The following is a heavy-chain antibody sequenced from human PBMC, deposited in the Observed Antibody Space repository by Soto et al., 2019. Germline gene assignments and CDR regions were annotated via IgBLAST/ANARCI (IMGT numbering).Heavy chain of an antibody. Sequence: LRLSCAASGFTFSGSAMHWVRQASGKGLEWVGRIRSKANSYATAYAASVKGRFTISRDDSKNTAYLQMNSLKTEDTAVYYCTAYYDFWSGPGRYYYGMDVWGQGTTVTV. D-gene: IGHD3-3*01. CDR2: IRSKANSYAT. V-gene: IGHV3-73*01. CDR1: GFTFSGSA. J-gene: IGHJ6*02. CDR3: TAYYDFWSGPGRYYYGMDV.